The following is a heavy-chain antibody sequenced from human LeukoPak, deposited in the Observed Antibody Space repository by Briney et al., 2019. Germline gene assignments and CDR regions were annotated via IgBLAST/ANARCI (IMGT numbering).Heavy chain of an antibody. CDR3: ARGKTYGSATR. CDR2: IYYSGST. J-gene: IGHJ4*02. D-gene: IGHD3-10*01. Sequence: WIGYIYYSGSTYYNPSLKSRVTISVDTSKNQFSLKLSSVTAADTAVYYCARGKTYGSATRWGQGTLVTVSS. V-gene: IGHV4-31*02.